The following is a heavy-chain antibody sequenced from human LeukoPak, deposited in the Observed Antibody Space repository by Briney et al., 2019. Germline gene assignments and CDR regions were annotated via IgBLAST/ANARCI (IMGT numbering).Heavy chain of an antibody. CDR2: IYTSGNT. CDR1: GGCISSGSYF. CDR3: ARVLARDRTQLRPYFYYMDV. Sequence: SQTLSLTCTDSGGCISSGSYFWSWIRQPAGKGLEWIGHIYTSGNTNHSPSLKTRVTISLDTSKNQFFLKLSSVTAADTAVYYCARVLARDRTQLRPYFYYMDVWGKGTAVTISS. V-gene: IGHV4-61*09. J-gene: IGHJ6*03. D-gene: IGHD2-2*01.